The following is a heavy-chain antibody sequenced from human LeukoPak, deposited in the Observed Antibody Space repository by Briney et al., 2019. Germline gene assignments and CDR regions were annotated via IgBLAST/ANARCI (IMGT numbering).Heavy chain of an antibody. CDR3: AKDRPNYYGSNGHYYRRDGDY. CDR1: GFTFSNAW. J-gene: IGHJ4*02. CDR2: ITSAGENT. Sequence: GGSLRLSCAASGFTFSNAWMSWVRQAPGKGLEWVSSITSAGENTFYTGSVKGRFTISRDNSRNTLYLQMNSLRAEDTAIYYCAKDRPNYYGSNGHYYRRDGDYWGQGTLVTVSS. D-gene: IGHD3-22*01. V-gene: IGHV3-23*01.